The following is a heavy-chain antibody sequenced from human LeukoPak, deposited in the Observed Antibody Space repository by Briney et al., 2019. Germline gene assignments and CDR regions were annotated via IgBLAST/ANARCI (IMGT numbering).Heavy chain of an antibody. J-gene: IGHJ4*02. CDR2: ISQNGDS. CDR3: ARDLAYGDYGSGGY. D-gene: IGHD4-17*01. V-gene: IGHV4-34*01. Sequence: SETLSLTCGVSGGSLSFYYWSWIRQSPGKGLEWIAEISQNGDSNYNMSLKSRVTISLDKSKNQVSLKLNSVTAADTAVYYCARDLAYGDYGSGGYWGQGTLVTVSS. CDR1: GGSLSFYY.